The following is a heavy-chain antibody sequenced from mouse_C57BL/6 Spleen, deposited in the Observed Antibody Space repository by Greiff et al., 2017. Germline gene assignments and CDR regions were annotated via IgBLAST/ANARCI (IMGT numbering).Heavy chain of an antibody. D-gene: IGHD1-1*01. CDR3: SYGSSPFDV. Sequence: VQLQQSGPELVKPGASVKISCKASGYSFTGYYMNWVKQSPEKSLEWIGEINPSTGGTTYNQKFKAKATLTVDKSSSTAYMQLKSLTSEVSAVYYCSYGSSPFDVWGTGTTVTVSS. CDR2: INPSTGGT. CDR1: GYSFTGYY. J-gene: IGHJ1*03. V-gene: IGHV1-42*01.